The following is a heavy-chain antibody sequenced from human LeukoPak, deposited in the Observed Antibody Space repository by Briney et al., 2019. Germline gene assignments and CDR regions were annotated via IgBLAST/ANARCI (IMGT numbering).Heavy chain of an antibody. J-gene: IGHJ4*02. CDR3: ARGRRSRSLGVQLWYSRYFDY. D-gene: IGHD5-18*01. CDR1: GGSFSGYY. CDR2: INHSRST. Sequence: SETLSLTCAVYGGSFSGYYWSWIRQPPGKGLEWIGEINHSRSTNYNPSLKSRVTISVDTSKNQFSLKLSSVTAADTAVYYCARGRRSRSLGVQLWYSRYFDYWGQGTLVTVSS. V-gene: IGHV4-34*01.